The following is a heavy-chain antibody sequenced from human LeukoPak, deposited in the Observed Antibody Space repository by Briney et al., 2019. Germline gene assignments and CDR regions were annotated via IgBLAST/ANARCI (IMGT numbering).Heavy chain of an antibody. CDR1: GYTFTSYG. CDR2: ISVYNGNT. Sequence: VASVKVSCKSSGYTFTSYGITWVRQAPRQGLEWIGWISVYNGNTNYAQKLQGRVTMTTDTSTSTAYMELRSLRSDDTAVYYCARASYCSGGSCYSDYWGQGTLVTVSS. J-gene: IGHJ4*02. V-gene: IGHV1-18*01. CDR3: ARASYCSGGSCYSDY. D-gene: IGHD2-15*01.